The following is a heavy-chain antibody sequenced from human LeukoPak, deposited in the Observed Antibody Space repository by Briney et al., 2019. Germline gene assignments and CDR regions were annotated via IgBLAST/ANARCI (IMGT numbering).Heavy chain of an antibody. V-gene: IGHV1-2*02. D-gene: IGHD5-12*01. Sequence: ASVKVSCKASGYTFTGYYMHWVRQAPGQGLEWMGWINPNSGSTNYAQKFQGRVTMTRDTSISTAYMELSRLRSDDTAVYYCARVPPSGYDRDNWFDPWGQGTLVTVSS. J-gene: IGHJ5*02. CDR2: INPNSGST. CDR1: GYTFTGYY. CDR3: ARVPPSGYDRDNWFDP.